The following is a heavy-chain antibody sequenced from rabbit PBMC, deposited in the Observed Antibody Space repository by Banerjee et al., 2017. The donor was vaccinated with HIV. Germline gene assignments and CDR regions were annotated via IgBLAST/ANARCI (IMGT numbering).Heavy chain of an antibody. D-gene: IGHD4-2*01. CDR3: ARDDAGVVGYDWDL. CDR1: GFSFSGGYW. J-gene: IGHJ4*01. V-gene: IGHV1S45*01. CDR2: IDAGYRGST. Sequence: QEQLVESGGGLVKPGASLTLTCTASGFSFSGGYWICWVRQAPGKGLEWIACIDAGYRGSTYYANWAKGRFPISKTSSTTVTLQMTSLTAADTATYFCARDDAGVVGYDWDLWGQGTLVTVS.